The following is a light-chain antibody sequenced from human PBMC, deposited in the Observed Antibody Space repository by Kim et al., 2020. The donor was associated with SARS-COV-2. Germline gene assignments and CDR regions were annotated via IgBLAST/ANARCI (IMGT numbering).Light chain of an antibody. CDR3: QHYDSYPRT. J-gene: IGKJ4*01. V-gene: IGKV1-5*03. CDR1: QDIRNW. Sequence: ASVGDRVTITCRASQDIRNWLAWYQQKPGKAPKLLIYEASSLASGVPSRFSGSGSGTEFTLTINSLQPDDFATYYCQHYDSYPRTFGGGTKVDIK. CDR2: EAS.